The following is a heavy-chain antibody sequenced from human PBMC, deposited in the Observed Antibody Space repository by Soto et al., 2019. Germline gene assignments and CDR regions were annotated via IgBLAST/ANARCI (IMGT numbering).Heavy chain of an antibody. Sequence: ASVKVSCKASGYTFTSYGISWVRQAPGQGLEWMGWISAYNGNTNYAQKLQGRVTMTTDTPTSTAYMELRSLRSDDTAVYYCARGPRYDFWSGYGSYYYYYGMDVWGQGTTVTVSS. CDR2: ISAYNGNT. D-gene: IGHD3-3*01. CDR3: ARGPRYDFWSGYGSYYYYYGMDV. J-gene: IGHJ6*02. V-gene: IGHV1-18*01. CDR1: GYTFTSYG.